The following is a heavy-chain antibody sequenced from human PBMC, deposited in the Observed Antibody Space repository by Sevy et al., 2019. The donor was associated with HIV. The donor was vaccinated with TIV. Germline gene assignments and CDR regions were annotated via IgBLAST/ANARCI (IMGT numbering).Heavy chain of an antibody. CDR1: GFTFSDYS. D-gene: IGHD6-25*01. Sequence: GGSLRLSCAASGFTFSDYSMNWVRQAPGKGLEWISYITSTSTVIFYADSVMGRFDISRDNARNSLYLQMNSLRAEDTAIYYCAAALGRYDFWGQGTLVTVSS. J-gene: IGHJ4*02. V-gene: IGHV3-48*01. CDR3: AAALGRYDF. CDR2: ITSTSTVI.